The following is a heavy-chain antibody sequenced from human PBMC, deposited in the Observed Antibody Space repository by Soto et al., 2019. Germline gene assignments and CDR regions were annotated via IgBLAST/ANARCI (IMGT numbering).Heavy chain of an antibody. J-gene: IGHJ4*02. V-gene: IGHV3-30*18. CDR2: ISYDGSNK. D-gene: IGHD3-9*01. CDR1: GFTFSSYG. CDR3: AKALDGVIITLVDY. Sequence: GGSLRLSCAASGFTFSSYGMHWVRQAPGKGLEWVAVISYDGSNKYYADSVKGRFTISRDNSKNTLYLQMNSLRAEDTAVYYCAKALDGVIITLVDYWGQGTLVTVSS.